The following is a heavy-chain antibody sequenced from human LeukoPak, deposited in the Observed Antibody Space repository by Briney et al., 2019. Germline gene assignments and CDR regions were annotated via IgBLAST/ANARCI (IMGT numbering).Heavy chain of an antibody. CDR2: IYYSGST. CDR1: GGSISSSSYY. J-gene: IGHJ4*02. Sequence: PSETLSLTCTVSGGSISSSSYYWGWIRQPPGKGLEWIGSIYYSGSTYYNPSLKSRVTISVDTSKNQFSLKLSSVTAVDTAVYYCARSRYSGSHFLIDYWGQGTLVTVSS. D-gene: IGHD1-26*01. V-gene: IGHV4-39*01. CDR3: ARSRYSGSHFLIDY.